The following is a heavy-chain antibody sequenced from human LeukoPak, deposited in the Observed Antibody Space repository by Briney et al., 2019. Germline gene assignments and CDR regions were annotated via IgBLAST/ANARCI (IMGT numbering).Heavy chain of an antibody. J-gene: IGHJ5*02. CDR1: GFTFSSYA. Sequence: GRSLRLSCAASGFTFSSYAMHWVRRAPGKGLEWVAVISYDGSNKYYADSVKGRFTISRDNSKNTLYLQMNSLRAEDTAVYYCARDFYYDSSGYPKNWFDPRGQGTLVTVSS. D-gene: IGHD3-22*01. V-gene: IGHV3-30-3*01. CDR2: ISYDGSNK. CDR3: ARDFYYDSSGYPKNWFDP.